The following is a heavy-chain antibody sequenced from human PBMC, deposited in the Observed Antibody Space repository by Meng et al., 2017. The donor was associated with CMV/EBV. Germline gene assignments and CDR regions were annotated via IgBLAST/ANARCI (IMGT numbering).Heavy chain of an antibody. CDR1: GGSISSYY. Sequence: SETLSLTCTVSGGSISSYYWSWIRQPPGKGLEWIGYIYYSGSTNHNPSLKSRVTISVDTSKNQFSLKLSSVTAADTAVYYCARGLYSSSWTWFDPWGQGTLVTVSS. CDR2: IYYSGST. CDR3: ARGLYSSSWTWFDP. D-gene: IGHD6-13*01. V-gene: IGHV4-59*01. J-gene: IGHJ5*02.